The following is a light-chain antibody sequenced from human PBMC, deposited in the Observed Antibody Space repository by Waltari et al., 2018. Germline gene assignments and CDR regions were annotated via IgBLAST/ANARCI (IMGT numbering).Light chain of an antibody. CDR3: AAWDDSLSGVV. V-gene: IGLV1-47*01. CDR1: SSNIGSTY. J-gene: IGLJ3*02. CDR2: RNN. Sequence: QSVLPQPPSASGTPGQRVTISCSGSSSNIGSTYVFWYQQLPGTAPKLLIYRNNQRPSGVPDRFSGAKSGTSASLAISGLRSGDEADYYCAAWDDSLSGVVFGGWTKLTVL.